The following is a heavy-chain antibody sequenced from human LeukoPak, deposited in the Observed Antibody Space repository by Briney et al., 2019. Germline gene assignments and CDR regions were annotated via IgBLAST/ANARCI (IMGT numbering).Heavy chain of an antibody. J-gene: IGHJ6*03. CDR2: INHSGST. CDR1: GGSFSGYY. Sequence: SETLSLTCAVYGGSFSGYYWSWIRQPPGKGLEWIGEINHSGSTNYNPSLKSRVTISVDTSKNQFSLKLSSVTAADTVVYYCARGGQQLAERGYYYYYYYMDVWGKGTTVTVSS. CDR3: ARGGQQLAERGYYYYYYYMDV. V-gene: IGHV4-34*01. D-gene: IGHD6-13*01.